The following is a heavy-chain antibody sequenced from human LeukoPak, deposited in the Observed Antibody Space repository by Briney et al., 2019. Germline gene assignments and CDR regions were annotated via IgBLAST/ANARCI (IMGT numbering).Heavy chain of an antibody. CDR1: GFTFSTYS. Sequence: GGSLRLSCAASGFTFSTYSMNWVRQAPGKGLEWVSSISGTSSYIYYADSVKGRFTISRDNAKNSLSLQMNSLRAEDTAVYYCARVNRQRPDCSSTSCFVDAFDIWGRGTMVTVSS. D-gene: IGHD2-2*01. J-gene: IGHJ3*02. CDR2: ISGTSSYI. CDR3: ARVNRQRPDCSSTSCFVDAFDI. V-gene: IGHV3-21*01.